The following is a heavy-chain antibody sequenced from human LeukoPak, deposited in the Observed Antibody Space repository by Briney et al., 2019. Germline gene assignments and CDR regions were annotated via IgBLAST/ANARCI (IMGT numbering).Heavy chain of an antibody. Sequence: GGSLRLSCTASGFTFSNYAMTWVRQAPRKGLEWVSGISGSGGTTYYADSVKGRFTISRDNSKDTLYLQASSLRGEDTAAYYCVKGSAAVRPYYFDYWGQGTLVTVSS. CDR1: GFTFSNYA. D-gene: IGHD6-13*01. CDR2: ISGSGGTT. CDR3: VKGSAAVRPYYFDY. J-gene: IGHJ4*02. V-gene: IGHV3-23*01.